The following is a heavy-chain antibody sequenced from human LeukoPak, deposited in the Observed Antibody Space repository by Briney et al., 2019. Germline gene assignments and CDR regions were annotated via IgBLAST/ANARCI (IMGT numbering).Heavy chain of an antibody. Sequence: SGGSLRLSCAASGFTFSSYGMHWVRQAPGKGLEWVAVISYDGSNKYYADSVKGRFTISRDNSKNTLYLQMNSLRAEDTAVYYCAKEHHHLYMYSSGWYGYWGQGTLVTVSS. J-gene: IGHJ4*02. CDR2: ISYDGSNK. CDR1: GFTFSSYG. V-gene: IGHV3-30*18. CDR3: AKEHHHLYMYSSGWYGY. D-gene: IGHD6-19*01.